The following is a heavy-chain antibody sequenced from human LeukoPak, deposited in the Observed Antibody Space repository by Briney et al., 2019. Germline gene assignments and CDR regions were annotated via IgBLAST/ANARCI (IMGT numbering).Heavy chain of an antibody. D-gene: IGHD3-22*01. CDR2: IRSKANSYAT. J-gene: IGHJ4*02. CDR1: GFTFSGSA. V-gene: IGHV3-73*01. CDR3: TSRGDSSGYSYPFDY. Sequence: GGSLRLSCAASGFTFSGSAMHWVRQASGKGLECVGRIRSKANSYATAYAASVKGRFTLSRDDSKNTAYLQMDSLKTEDTAVYYCTSRGDSSGYSYPFDYWGQGTLVTVSS.